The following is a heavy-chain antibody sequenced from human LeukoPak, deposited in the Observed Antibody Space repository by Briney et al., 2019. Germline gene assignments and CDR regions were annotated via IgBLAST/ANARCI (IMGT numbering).Heavy chain of an antibody. D-gene: IGHD2-15*01. CDR2: ISGAGYST. J-gene: IGHJ5*02. Sequence: PGGSLRLSCAASGFTFSDHAMSWVRQAPGKGLEWVSSISGAGYSTYYADSVKGRFTISRANSRNTVSLQMDSLRAEDTAVYYCANAALKYCSGGSCYFSDRWGQGTLVTVSS. V-gene: IGHV3-23*01. CDR1: GFTFSDHA. CDR3: ANAALKYCSGGSCYFSDR.